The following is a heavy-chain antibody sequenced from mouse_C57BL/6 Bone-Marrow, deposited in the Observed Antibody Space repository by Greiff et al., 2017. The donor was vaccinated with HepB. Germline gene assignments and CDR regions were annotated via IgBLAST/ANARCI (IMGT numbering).Heavy chain of an antibody. CDR1: GFTFSDYY. J-gene: IGHJ3*01. Sequence: VESGGGLVQPGGSLKLSCAASGFTFSDYYMYWVRQTPEKRLEWVAYISNGGGSTYYPDTVKGRFTISRDNAKNTLYLQMSRLKSEDTAMYYCARPTVVAPFAYWGQGTLVTVSA. CDR2: ISNGGGST. CDR3: ARPTVVAPFAY. D-gene: IGHD1-1*01. V-gene: IGHV5-12*01.